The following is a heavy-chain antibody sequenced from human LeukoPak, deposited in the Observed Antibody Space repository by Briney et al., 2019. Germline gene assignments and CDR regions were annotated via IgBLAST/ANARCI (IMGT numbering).Heavy chain of an antibody. D-gene: IGHD3-22*01. V-gene: IGHV1-18*01. Sequence: ASVKVSCKASGYTFTSYGISWVRQAPGQGLEWMGWISAYNGNTNYAQKLQGRVTMTTDTSTSTAYMELRSLRSDDTAVYYCARDSYYDSMVPFDYWGQGTLVTVSS. CDR1: GYTFTSYG. CDR3: ARDSYYDSMVPFDY. CDR2: ISAYNGNT. J-gene: IGHJ4*02.